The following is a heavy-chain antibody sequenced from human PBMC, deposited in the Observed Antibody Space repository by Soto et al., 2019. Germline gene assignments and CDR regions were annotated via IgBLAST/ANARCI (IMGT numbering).Heavy chain of an antibody. CDR2: IFYNGNT. V-gene: IGHV4-39*01. CDR1: GGSLSSSIYY. Sequence: QLQLQESSPGLVEPSETLSLTCTVSGGSLSSSIYYWGWIRQPPGKGLEWIGSIFYNGNTYYNPSLKSRVTISLDTSRNRFSLRLGSVTAADTAVYYCASAPVIDYFDSWGQGTLVTVSS. CDR3: ASAPVIDYFDS. J-gene: IGHJ4*02.